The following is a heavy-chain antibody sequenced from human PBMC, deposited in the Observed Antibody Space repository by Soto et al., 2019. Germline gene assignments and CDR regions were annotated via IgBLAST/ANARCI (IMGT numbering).Heavy chain of an antibody. CDR1: GLSISSGHY. Sequence: PSETLSLTCTVSGLSISSGHYWGWIRQSPGKGLEWIGVIHHNGSTRYNPSLRSRISMSMEASRNQFSLNLDSVTAPDTALYFCARNYTAGNQIGQGRDAFDIWGQGTVVTVSS. J-gene: IGHJ3*02. CDR2: IHHNGST. CDR3: ARNYTAGNQIGQGRDAFDI. V-gene: IGHV4-38-2*02. D-gene: IGHD3-3*01.